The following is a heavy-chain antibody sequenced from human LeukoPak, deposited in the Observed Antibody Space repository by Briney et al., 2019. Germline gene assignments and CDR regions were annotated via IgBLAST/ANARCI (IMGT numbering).Heavy chain of an antibody. CDR2: IYYSGST. J-gene: IGHJ3*02. D-gene: IGHD4-23*01. CDR1: GGSFSGYY. V-gene: IGHV4-31*11. Sequence: SETLSLTCAVYGGSFSGYYWSWIRQHPGKGLEWIGYIYYSGSTYYNPSLKSRVTISVDTSKNQFSLKLSSVTAADTAVYYCAREGASAVGAFDIWGQGTMVTVSS. CDR3: AREGASAVGAFDI.